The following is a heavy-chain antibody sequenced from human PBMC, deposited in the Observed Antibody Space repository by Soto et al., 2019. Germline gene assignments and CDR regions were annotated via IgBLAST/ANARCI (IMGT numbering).Heavy chain of an antibody. CDR2: IRGKTDTYAT. D-gene: IGHD6-13*01. Sequence: GGSLRLSCAASGFTFSGSSMHWVRQASGKGLEWVGRIRGKTDTYATAYAAPVRGRFTISRDDSKNTAYLQMNSLKTEDTDVYFCTKRIGAYAMDVWGQGTTVTVSS. V-gene: IGHV3-73*01. CDR1: GFTFSGSS. CDR3: TKRIGAYAMDV. J-gene: IGHJ6*02.